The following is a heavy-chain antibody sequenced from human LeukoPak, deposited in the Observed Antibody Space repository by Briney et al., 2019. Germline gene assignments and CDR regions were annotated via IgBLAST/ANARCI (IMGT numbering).Heavy chain of an antibody. D-gene: IGHD1-26*01. CDR3: AKTGSYSPTRSDY. CDR1: GYTFTAHY. Sequence: ASVKVSCKASGYTFTAHYMHWVRQAPGQGLEWMGWINPNNGGTNYARKFQGRVTMTRDTSISTAYMELSSLRSDDTAVYYCAKTGSYSPTRSDYWGQGTLVTVSS. CDR2: INPNNGGT. V-gene: IGHV1-2*02. J-gene: IGHJ4*02.